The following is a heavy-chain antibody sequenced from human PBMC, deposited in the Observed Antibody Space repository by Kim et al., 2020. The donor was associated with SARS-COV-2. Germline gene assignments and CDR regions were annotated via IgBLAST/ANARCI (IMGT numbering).Heavy chain of an antibody. CDR3: ARGPVATPPYGMDV. J-gene: IGHJ6*02. Sequence: SETLSLTCAVYGGSFSGYYWSWIRQPPGKGLEWIGEINHSGSTNYNPTLKSRVTISVDTSKNQFSLKLSSVTAADTAVYDCARGPVATPPYGMDVWGQGTTVTVSS. CDR1: GGSFSGYY. CDR2: INHSGST. D-gene: IGHD5-12*01. V-gene: IGHV4-34*01.